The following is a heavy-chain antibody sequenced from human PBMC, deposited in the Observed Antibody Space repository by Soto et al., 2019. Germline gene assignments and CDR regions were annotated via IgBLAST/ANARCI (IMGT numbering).Heavy chain of an antibody. CDR2: ITHSGST. V-gene: IGHV4-34*01. Sequence: SETLSLPCAVYGGSFSGYYWSWIRKPPGQGLEWIGDITHSGSTTYNPPLKSRVTISVDTSKKQSSLKLSAVTAAYTAVYDCARAGGYCSGGSCSYYFDYWGQGTLVTVAS. J-gene: IGHJ4*02. CDR3: ARAGGYCSGGSCSYYFDY. D-gene: IGHD2-15*01. CDR1: GGSFSGYY.